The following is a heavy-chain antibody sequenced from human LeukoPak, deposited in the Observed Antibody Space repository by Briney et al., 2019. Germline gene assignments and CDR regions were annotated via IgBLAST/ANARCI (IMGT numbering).Heavy chain of an antibody. V-gene: IGHV3-9*01. CDR1: GFTFDDYA. Sequence: PGGSLRLSCAASGFTFDDYAMHWVRQAPGKGLEWVSGISWNSGSIGYADSVKGRFTISRDNAKNSLYLQMNSLRAEDTALYYCAKDGDSTMVRGLSPLDYWGQGTLATVSS. J-gene: IGHJ4*02. CDR2: ISWNSGSI. CDR3: AKDGDSTMVRGLSPLDY. D-gene: IGHD3-10*01.